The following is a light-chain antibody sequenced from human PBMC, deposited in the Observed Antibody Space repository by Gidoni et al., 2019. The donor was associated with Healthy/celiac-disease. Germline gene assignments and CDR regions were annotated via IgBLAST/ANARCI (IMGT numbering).Light chain of an antibody. Sequence: EIVLPQSPGTLSLSPGERATLSCRASQSVSSSYLAWYQQKPGQAPRLLIYGAYSRATGIPDRFSGSGYGTDFTLTISRLEPEDFEVYYCQQYGSSPPFTFGPGTKVDIK. V-gene: IGKV3-20*01. CDR3: QQYGSSPPFT. CDR1: QSVSSSY. J-gene: IGKJ3*01. CDR2: GAY.